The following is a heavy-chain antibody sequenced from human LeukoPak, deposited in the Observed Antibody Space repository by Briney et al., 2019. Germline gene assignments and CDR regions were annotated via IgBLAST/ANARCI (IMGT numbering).Heavy chain of an antibody. D-gene: IGHD2-15*01. J-gene: IGHJ5*02. CDR2: IYTSGST. CDR3: ARTGGSCYLCDWFDP. CDR1: GGSISSGSYY. V-gene: IGHV4-61*02. Sequence: SQTLSLTCTVSGGSISSGSYYWSWIRQPAGKGLEWIGRIYTSGSTNYNPFLRSRVTISVDRSRNQFSLELRSVTAADTAVYYCARTGGSCYLCDWFDPWGQGTLVTVSS.